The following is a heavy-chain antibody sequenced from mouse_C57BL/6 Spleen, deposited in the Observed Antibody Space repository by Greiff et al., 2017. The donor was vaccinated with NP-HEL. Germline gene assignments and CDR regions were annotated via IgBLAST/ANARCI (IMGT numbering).Heavy chain of an antibody. Sequence: VHLVESGPGLVQPSQSLSITCTVSGFSLTSYGVHWVRQSPGKGLEWLGVIWSGGSTDYNAAFISRLSISKDNSKSQVFFKMNSLQADDTAIYYCARSDYGSRGDYFDYWGQGTTLTVSS. CDR2: IWSGGST. V-gene: IGHV2-2*01. J-gene: IGHJ2*01. D-gene: IGHD1-1*01. CDR3: ARSDYGSRGDYFDY. CDR1: GFSLTSYG.